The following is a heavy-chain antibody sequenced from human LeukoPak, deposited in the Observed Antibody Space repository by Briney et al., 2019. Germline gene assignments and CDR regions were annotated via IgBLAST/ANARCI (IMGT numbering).Heavy chain of an antibody. CDR3: AADGYSSPFDY. J-gene: IGHJ4*02. Sequence: GGSLRLSCAASGFIFSNYWMNWVRQTPGKGLEWVANIKKDGSEKYYVDSVRGRFTISRDNTKNSLYLQMNSLRAEDTAVYYCAADGYSSPFDYWGQGTLVTVSS. D-gene: IGHD5-24*01. CDR2: IKKDGSEK. CDR1: GFIFSNYW. V-gene: IGHV3-7*01.